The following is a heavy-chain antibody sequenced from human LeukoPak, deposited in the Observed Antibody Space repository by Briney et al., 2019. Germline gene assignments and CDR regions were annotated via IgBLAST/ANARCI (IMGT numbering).Heavy chain of an antibody. D-gene: IGHD2-2*01. CDR1: GGSFSGYY. CDR3: ARKDIVVVPAASYYFDY. CDR2: INHSGST. Sequence: SESLSLTCAVYGGSFSGYYWSWIRQPPGKGLEWIGEINHSGSTNYNPSLKSRVTISVDTSKNQFSLKLSSVTAADTAVYYCARKDIVVVPAASYYFDYWGQGTLVTVSS. V-gene: IGHV4-34*01. J-gene: IGHJ4*02.